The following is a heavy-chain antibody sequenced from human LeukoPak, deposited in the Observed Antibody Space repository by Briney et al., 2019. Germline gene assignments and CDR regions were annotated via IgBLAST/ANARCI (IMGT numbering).Heavy chain of an antibody. CDR1: GGTFSSYA. CDR2: IIPIFGTA. Sequence: ASVKVSCKASGGTFSSYAISWVRQAPGQGLEWMGRIIPIFGTANYAQKFQGRVTITTEESTSTAYMELSSLRSEDTAVYYCASIAVAGTGGAFDIWGQGTMVTVSS. J-gene: IGHJ3*02. CDR3: ASIAVAGTGGAFDI. D-gene: IGHD6-19*01. V-gene: IGHV1-69*05.